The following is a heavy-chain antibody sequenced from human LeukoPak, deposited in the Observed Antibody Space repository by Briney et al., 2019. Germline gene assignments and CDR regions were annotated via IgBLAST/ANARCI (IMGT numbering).Heavy chain of an antibody. CDR3: ARGYSSGWYLSWFDP. V-gene: IGHV4-59*01. CDR2: IYYSGST. CDR1: GGSISSYY. J-gene: IGHJ5*02. D-gene: IGHD6-19*01. Sequence: SETLSLTCTVSGGSISSYYWSWIRQPPGKGLEWIGYIYYSGSTNYNPSLKSRVTISVDTSKNQFSLKLSSVTAADTAVYYCARGYSSGWYLSWFDPWGQGTLVTVSS.